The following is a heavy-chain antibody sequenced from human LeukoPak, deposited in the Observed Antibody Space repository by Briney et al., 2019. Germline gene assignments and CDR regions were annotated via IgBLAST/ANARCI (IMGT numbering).Heavy chain of an antibody. V-gene: IGHV3-9*03. CDR3: AKDLSTGLTGTTSDAFDI. J-gene: IGHJ3*02. CDR2: ISWNSGSI. Sequence: GGSLRLSCAASGFTFDDYAMHWVRQAPGKGLEWVSGISWNSGSIGYADSVKGRFTISRDNAKNSLYLQMNSLRAEDMALYYCAKDLSTGLTGTTSDAFDIWGQGTMVTVSS. D-gene: IGHD1-20*01. CDR1: GFTFDDYA.